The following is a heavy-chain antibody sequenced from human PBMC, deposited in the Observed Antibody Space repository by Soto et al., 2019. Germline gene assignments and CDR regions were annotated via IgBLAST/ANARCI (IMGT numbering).Heavy chain of an antibody. D-gene: IGHD3-22*01. CDR3: AKAGDDSSGYLNEKWFDP. V-gene: IGHV3-23*01. Sequence: PGGSLRLSCAASGFTFSSYAMSWVRQAPGKGLEWVSAISGSGGSTYYADSVKGRFTISRDNSKNTLYLQMNSLRAEDTAVYYCAKAGDDSSGYLNEKWFDPWGQGTLVTVSS. CDR1: GFTFSSYA. CDR2: ISGSGGST. J-gene: IGHJ5*02.